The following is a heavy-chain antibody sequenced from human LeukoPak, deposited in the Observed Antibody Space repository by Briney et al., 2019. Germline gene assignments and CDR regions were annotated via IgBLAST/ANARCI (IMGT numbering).Heavy chain of an antibody. CDR2: ISRGSTDI. CDR1: GFTFSRYN. CDR3: ATGDGWCFID. Sequence: PGGSLRLSCAASGFTFSRYNVNWVRQAPGKGMEWVSSISRGSTDIHYADSVKGRFTISRDNVKNSLYLQMNSLRVEDTAVYYCATGDGWCFIDWGQGTLVTVSS. V-gene: IGHV3-21*01. D-gene: IGHD6-19*01. J-gene: IGHJ4*02.